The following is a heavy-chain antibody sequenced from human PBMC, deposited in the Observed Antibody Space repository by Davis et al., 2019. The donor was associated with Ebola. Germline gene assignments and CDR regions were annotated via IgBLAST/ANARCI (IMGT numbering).Heavy chain of an antibody. V-gene: IGHV5-51*01. CDR3: ARLDSSSWSPYYYYGMDV. J-gene: IGHJ6*02. CDR2: IYPDDSDT. Sequence: GESLKISCKGSGYMFSSYWIAWVRQMPGKGLEWVGIIYPDDSDTTYSPSFQGQVTISVDKSINTAYLQWSSLKASDTAMYYCARLDSSSWSPYYYYGMDVWGQGTTVTVSS. D-gene: IGHD6-13*01. CDR1: GYMFSSYW.